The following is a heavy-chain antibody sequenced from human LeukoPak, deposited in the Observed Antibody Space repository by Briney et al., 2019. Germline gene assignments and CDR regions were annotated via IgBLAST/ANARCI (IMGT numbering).Heavy chain of an antibody. D-gene: IGHD6-19*01. CDR3: ARDGNSGSGWYLDLDYYYYYMDV. CDR1: GFTFSSYS. V-gene: IGHV3-21*01. Sequence: GGSPRLSCAASGFTFSSYSMNWVRQAPGKGLEWVSSISSSSSYIYYADSVKGRFTISRDNAKNSLYLQMNSLRAEDTAVYYCARDGNSGSGWYLDLDYYYYYMDVWGKGTTVTISS. J-gene: IGHJ6*03. CDR2: ISSSSSYI.